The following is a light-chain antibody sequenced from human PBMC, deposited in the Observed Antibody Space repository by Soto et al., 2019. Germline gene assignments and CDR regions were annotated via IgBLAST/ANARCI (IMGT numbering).Light chain of an antibody. CDR1: SSNIGAGYD. Sequence: QSVLTQPPSVSGAPGQRVTISCTGSSSNIGAGYDVHWYQQVPGTAPKLLIYGNINRPSGVPDRFSGSKSGTSASLAITGLQADDEADYYCQSYDSSLTVVFGGGNKLPVL. J-gene: IGLJ2*01. CDR2: GNI. V-gene: IGLV1-40*01. CDR3: QSYDSSLTVV.